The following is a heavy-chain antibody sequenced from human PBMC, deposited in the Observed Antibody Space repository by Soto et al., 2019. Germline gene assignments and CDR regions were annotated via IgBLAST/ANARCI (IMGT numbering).Heavy chain of an antibody. V-gene: IGHV3-21*01. J-gene: IGHJ1*01. CDR2: ISSSSSYI. Sequence: GGSLRLSCAASGFTFSSYSMNWVRQAPGKGLEWVSSISSSSSYIYYADSVKGRFTISRDNAKNSLYLQMNSLRAEDTAVYYCARQFPEYSSGWSYFAEYFQHWGQGTLVTVSS. CDR3: ARQFPEYSSGWSYFAEYFQH. D-gene: IGHD6-19*01. CDR1: GFTFSSYS.